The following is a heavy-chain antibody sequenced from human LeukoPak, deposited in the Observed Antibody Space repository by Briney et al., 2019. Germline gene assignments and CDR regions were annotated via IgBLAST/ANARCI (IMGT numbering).Heavy chain of an antibody. D-gene: IGHD6-19*01. CDR3: ARVRMLAVAGTAAWFDP. V-gene: IGHV3-20*04. CDR2: INWIGGIT. CDR1: GFTFDDYG. Sequence: GGSLRLSCAAPGFTFDDYGMSWVRQAPGKGLGWVSRINWIGGITVCADSVKGRFTISRDNAKNSLYLQMNSLRAEDTALYYCARVRMLAVAGTAAWFDPWGQGTLVTVSS. J-gene: IGHJ5*02.